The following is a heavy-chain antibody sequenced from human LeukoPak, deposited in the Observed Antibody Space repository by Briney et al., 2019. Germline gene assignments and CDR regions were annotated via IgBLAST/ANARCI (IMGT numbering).Heavy chain of an antibody. V-gene: IGHV4-59*01. Sequence: SETLSLTCAVYGGSFCGYYWGWIPQPPGEGLGWIGFIFYSGTTNYNPSLKSRVTISVDTSKNQFSLKLSSVTAAETAVYNCARGGLNKFYYWGQGALVSVSA. D-gene: IGHD3-22*01. J-gene: IGHJ4*02. CDR2: IFYSGTT. CDR1: GGSFCGYY. CDR3: ARGGLNKFYY.